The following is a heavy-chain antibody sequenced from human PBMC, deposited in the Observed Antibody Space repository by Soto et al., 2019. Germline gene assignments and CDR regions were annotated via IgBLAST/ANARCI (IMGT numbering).Heavy chain of an antibody. D-gene: IGHD2-15*01. Sequence: EVQLVESGGGLVQPGGSPRLSCAASGFTFSSYWMHWVRQAPGKGLVWVLRINSDGSSTSYADSVKRRFTISRDNAKNTLYLQMTRRRAEDTAVYYCVRTSLVVAAATREDYWGQGTLVTVSS. J-gene: IGHJ4*02. CDR3: VRTSLVVAAATREDY. V-gene: IGHV3-74*01. CDR1: GFTFSSYW. CDR2: INSDGSST.